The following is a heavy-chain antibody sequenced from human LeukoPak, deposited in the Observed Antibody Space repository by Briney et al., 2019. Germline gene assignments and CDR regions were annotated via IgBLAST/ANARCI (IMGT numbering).Heavy chain of an antibody. Sequence: PSATLSLTCTVSSGSISSSSYYWGWIRQPPGKGLEWIGSIYYSGSTYYNPSLKSRVTISVDTSKNQVSLKVTSVTAADTAVYYCASDTSDWSPTGYWGQGTLVTVSS. V-gene: IGHV4-39*01. D-gene: IGHD2-2*01. CDR1: SGSISSSSYY. CDR2: IYYSGST. CDR3: ASDTSDWSPTGY. J-gene: IGHJ4*02.